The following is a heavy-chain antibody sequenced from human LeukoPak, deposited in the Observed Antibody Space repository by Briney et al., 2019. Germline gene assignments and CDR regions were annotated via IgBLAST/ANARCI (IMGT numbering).Heavy chain of an antibody. CDR3: TRDANYYGSGSYYGN. J-gene: IGHJ4*02. D-gene: IGHD3-10*01. V-gene: IGHV3-30-3*01. CDR1: GFTFSSYA. Sequence: GGSLRLSCAASGFTFSSYAMHWVRQAPGKGLEWEAIISYDGSNKYYADSVKGRFTISRDNSKNTLSLQMNSLRADDTAVYYCTRDANYYGSGSYYGNWGQGTLVTVSS. CDR2: ISYDGSNK.